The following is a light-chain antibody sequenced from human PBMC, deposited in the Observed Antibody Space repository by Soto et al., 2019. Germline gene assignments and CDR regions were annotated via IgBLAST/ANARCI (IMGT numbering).Light chain of an antibody. CDR2: VAS. J-gene: IGKJ2*01. Sequence: DIQMTQSPSSLSASVGERVTLTCRSSQSIRTYLNWYQYKPGKAPNLLIYVASSLQSEVPSRFSGSGSGTYFTLTISSLQPKDFATYYCQQSYSAPPTFGQGTKLEIK. V-gene: IGKV1-39*01. CDR3: QQSYSAPPT. CDR1: QSIRTY.